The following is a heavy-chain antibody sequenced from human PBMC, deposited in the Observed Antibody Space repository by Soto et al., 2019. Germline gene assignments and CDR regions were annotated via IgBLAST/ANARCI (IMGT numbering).Heavy chain of an antibody. V-gene: IGHV1-3*01. CDR2: INAGNGNT. CDR3: ARVKADYYYYGMDV. Sequence: GASVKVSCKASGYTFTSYAMHWVRQAPGQRLEWMGWINAGNGNTKYSRKFQGRVTITRDTSASTAYMELSSLRSEDTAVYYCARVKADYYYYGMDVWGQGTTVTVSS. J-gene: IGHJ6*02. CDR1: GYTFTSYA.